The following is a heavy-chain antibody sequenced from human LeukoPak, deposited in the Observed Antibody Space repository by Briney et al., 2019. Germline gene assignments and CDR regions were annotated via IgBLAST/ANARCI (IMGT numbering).Heavy chain of an antibody. CDR2: INSDGSSA. D-gene: IGHD3-10*01. V-gene: IGHV3-74*01. CDR1: GFTFSSYW. Sequence: SGGSLRLSCAASGFTFSSYWMHWVRHAPGKGLVWVSRINSDGSSASYADSVKGRFSISRDNAKNTLYLQMNSLRAEDTAVYYCARGGSDYYGSGSYLWYFDLWGRGTLVTVSS. J-gene: IGHJ2*01. CDR3: ARGGSDYYGSGSYLWYFDL.